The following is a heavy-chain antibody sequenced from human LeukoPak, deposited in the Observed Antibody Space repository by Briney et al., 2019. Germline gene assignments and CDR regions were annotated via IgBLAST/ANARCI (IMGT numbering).Heavy chain of an antibody. D-gene: IGHD6-13*01. Sequence: GGSLRLSCAXSXXXXXXXXXXWVXQXXXXXXXXXXXIWYDGSNKYYADSVKGRFTISRDNSKNTLYLQMNSLRAEDTAVYYCARDALAAAGTGAFDIWGQGTMVTVSS. CDR1: XXXXXXXX. CDR3: ARDALAAAGTGAFDI. V-gene: IGHV3-33*01. J-gene: IGHJ3*02. CDR2: IWYDGSNK.